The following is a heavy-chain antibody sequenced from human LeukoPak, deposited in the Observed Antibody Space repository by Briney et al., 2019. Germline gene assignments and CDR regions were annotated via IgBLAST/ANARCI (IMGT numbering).Heavy chain of an antibody. CDR3: ARGSILWLKGYFDY. D-gene: IGHD2-21*01. J-gene: IGHJ4*02. Sequence: SETLSLTCAVYGGSFSGYHWSWIRQPPGKGLEWIGEINHSGSTNYNPSLKSRVTISVDTSKNQFSLKLSSVTAADTAVYYCARGSILWLKGYFDYWGQGTLVTVPS. V-gene: IGHV4-34*01. CDR2: INHSGST. CDR1: GGSFSGYH.